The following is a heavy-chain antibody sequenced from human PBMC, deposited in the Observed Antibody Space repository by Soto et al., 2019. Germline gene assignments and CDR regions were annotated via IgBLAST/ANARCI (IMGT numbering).Heavy chain of an antibody. CDR3: TTRGLLYASSGMDV. Sequence: PGGSLRLSCAASGFTFSSYSMNWVRQAPGKGLEWVSYISSSTTIYYADSVKGRFTISRDNAENSLYLQMNSLRGEDTAVYYCTTRGLLYASSGMDVWGQGTTVTVSS. CDR1: GFTFSSYS. J-gene: IGHJ6*02. CDR2: ISSSTTI. D-gene: IGHD3-16*01. V-gene: IGHV3-48*01.